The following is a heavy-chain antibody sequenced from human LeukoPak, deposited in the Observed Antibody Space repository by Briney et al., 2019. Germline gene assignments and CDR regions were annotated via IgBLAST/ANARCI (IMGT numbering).Heavy chain of an antibody. CDR2: IYPGDSDA. J-gene: IGHJ4*02. Sequence: GESLKISCKGSGYSFTSYWIGWVRQMPGKGLEWMGIIYPGDSDARYSPSSQGQVTISADKSISTAYLQWSSLKASDTAMYYCAREAYGSGSPLDYWGQGTLVTVSS. V-gene: IGHV5-51*01. D-gene: IGHD3-10*01. CDR1: GYSFTSYW. CDR3: AREAYGSGSPLDY.